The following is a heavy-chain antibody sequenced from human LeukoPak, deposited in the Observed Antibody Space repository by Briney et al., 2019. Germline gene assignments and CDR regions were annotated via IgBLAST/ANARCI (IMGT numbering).Heavy chain of an antibody. Sequence: SETLSLTCTVSGGSISSYYWSWIRQPPGKGLEWIGYIYYSGSTYYNPSLRSRVTISVDTSKNQFSLKLSSVTAADTAVYYCARARPPGYCSGGSCQEDNWFDPWGQGTLVTVSS. J-gene: IGHJ5*02. CDR3: ARARPPGYCSGGSCQEDNWFDP. CDR2: IYYSGST. CDR1: GGSISSYY. D-gene: IGHD2-15*01. V-gene: IGHV4-30-4*08.